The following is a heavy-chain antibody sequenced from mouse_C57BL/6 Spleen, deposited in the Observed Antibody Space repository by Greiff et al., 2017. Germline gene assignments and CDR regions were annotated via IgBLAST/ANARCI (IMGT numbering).Heavy chain of an antibody. CDR1: GFTFSSYA. V-gene: IGHV5-4*01. CDR2: ISDGGSYT. D-gene: IGHD2-2*01. CDR3: ARDEGLRRWFAY. Sequence: EVQLQESGGGLVKPGGSLKLSCAASGFTFSSYAMSWVRQTPEKRLEWVATISDGGSYTYYPDNVKGRFTISRDNAKNNLYLQMSHLKSEDTAMYYCARDEGLRRWFAYWGQGTLVTVSA. J-gene: IGHJ3*01.